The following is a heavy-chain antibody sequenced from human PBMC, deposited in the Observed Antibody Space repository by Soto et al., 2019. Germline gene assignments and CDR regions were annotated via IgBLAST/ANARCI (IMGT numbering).Heavy chain of an antibody. V-gene: IGHV3-30*18. D-gene: IGHD6-13*01. CDR1: GFTFSSYG. CDR2: ISYDGSNK. J-gene: IGHJ6*02. Sequence: QVQLVESGGGVVQPGRSLRLSCAASGFTFSSYGMHWVRQAPGKGLEWVAVISYDGSNKYYADSVKGRFTISRDNSKNTLYLQMNSLRAKDTAVYYCAKVSSSRTYYYYYGMDVWGQGTTVTVSS. CDR3: AKVSSSRTYYYYYGMDV.